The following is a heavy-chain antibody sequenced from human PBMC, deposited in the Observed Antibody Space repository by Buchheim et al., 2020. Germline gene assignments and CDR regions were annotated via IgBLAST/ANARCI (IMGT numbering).Heavy chain of an antibody. V-gene: IGHV4-34*01. CDR1: GGSFSGYY. Sequence: QVQLQQWGAGLLKPSETLSLTCAVYGGSFSGYYWSWIRQPPGEGLEWIGEINHSGSTNYNPSLKSRSTITVDTSKNQFYLKLSSVTAADTAVYYCARRYCSGGSCYEVWGQGTL. J-gene: IGHJ4*02. CDR3: ARRYCSGGSCYEV. CDR2: INHSGST. D-gene: IGHD2-15*01.